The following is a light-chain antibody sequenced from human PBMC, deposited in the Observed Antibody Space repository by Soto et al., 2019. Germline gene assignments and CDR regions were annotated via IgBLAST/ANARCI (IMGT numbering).Light chain of an antibody. CDR1: QSVSSSY. CDR3: QQNGSSPHT. Sequence: EIVLTQSPGTLSLSPGERATLSCRASQSVSSSYLAWYQHKPGQAPRLLIYGASSRATGIPDRFSGSGSGTDFTLTIISLEPEDFAVYYCQQNGSSPHTFGQGTKLEIK. J-gene: IGKJ2*01. V-gene: IGKV3-20*01. CDR2: GAS.